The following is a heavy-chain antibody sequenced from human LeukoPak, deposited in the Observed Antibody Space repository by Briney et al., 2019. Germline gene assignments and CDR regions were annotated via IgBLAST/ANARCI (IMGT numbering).Heavy chain of an antibody. Sequence: SQTLSRTCSVYGGSISSGSCLWSGIRQPAGKGLELIARIYTSGSTNYNPSLESLVTISVDTTTNQLSQKLSSVTSPDTAVYDCAREGFKVVGALQQLADYWGQGTLVTVSS. CDR2: IYTSGST. D-gene: IGHD2-15*01. V-gene: IGHV4-61*02. CDR3: AREGFKVVGALQQLADY. J-gene: IGHJ4*02. CDR1: GGSISSGSCL.